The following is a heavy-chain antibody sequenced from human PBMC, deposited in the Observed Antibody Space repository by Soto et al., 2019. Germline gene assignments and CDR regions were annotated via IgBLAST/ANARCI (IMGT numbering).Heavy chain of an antibody. J-gene: IGHJ4*02. Sequence: PGGSLRLSCAASGFTFSSYWMSWVRQAPGKGLEWVANIKQDGSEKYYVDSVKGRFTISRDNAKNSLYLQMNSLRAEDTAVYYCAIHGYTRGAYFDYWGQGTLVTVSS. D-gene: IGHD5-12*01. V-gene: IGHV3-7*01. CDR2: IKQDGSEK. CDR1: GFTFSSYW. CDR3: AIHGYTRGAYFDY.